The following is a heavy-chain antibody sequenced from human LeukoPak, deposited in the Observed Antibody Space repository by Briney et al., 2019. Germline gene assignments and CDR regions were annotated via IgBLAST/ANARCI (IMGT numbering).Heavy chain of an antibody. Sequence: GGSLRLSCAASGFTLSSYWMSWVRQAPGKGLEWVANIKQDGSEKYYVDSVKGRFTISRDNAKNSLYLQMNSLRAEDTAVYYCARAFGGKEAYWGQGTLVTVSS. CDR2: IKQDGSEK. V-gene: IGHV3-7*01. CDR1: GFTLSSYW. D-gene: IGHD4-23*01. J-gene: IGHJ4*02. CDR3: ARAFGGKEAY.